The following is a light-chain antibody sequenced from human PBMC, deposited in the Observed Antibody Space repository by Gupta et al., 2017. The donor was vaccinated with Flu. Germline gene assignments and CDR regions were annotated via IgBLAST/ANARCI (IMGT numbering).Light chain of an antibody. CDR3: TSFTTSSTWV. V-gene: IGLV2-14*03. Sequence: SGLTQPASVSGSPVQSLTISCTGTSLDIGTYNYVSLYPQHPGKAPKLMLYEVNNRPSGVSDRFSGSKFGNTASLTISGLQGEDEAHYYCTSFTTSSTWVFGGGTKMTVL. CDR1: SLDIGTYNY. J-gene: IGLJ3*02. CDR2: EVN.